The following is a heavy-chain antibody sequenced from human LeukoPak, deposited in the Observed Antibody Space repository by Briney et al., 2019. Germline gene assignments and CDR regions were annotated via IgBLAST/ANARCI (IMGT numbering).Heavy chain of an antibody. J-gene: IGHJ4*02. Sequence: GGSLRLSCAASGFIFNNFAMSWVRQAPGKGLEWVSSISSSSSYIYYADSVKGRFTISRDNAKNSLYLQMNSLRAEDTAVYYCARAGSGYWDDYWGQGTLVTVSS. CDR3: ARAGSGYWDDY. CDR1: GFIFNNFA. V-gene: IGHV3-21*01. CDR2: ISSSSSYI. D-gene: IGHD3-22*01.